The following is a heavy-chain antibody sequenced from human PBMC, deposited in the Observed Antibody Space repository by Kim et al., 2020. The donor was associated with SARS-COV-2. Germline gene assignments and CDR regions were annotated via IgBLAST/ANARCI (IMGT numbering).Heavy chain of an antibody. D-gene: IGHD4-17*01. CDR3: AIPTKSTTVVNTHAPIDY. CDR2: IIPIFGTA. CDR1: GGTFSSYA. J-gene: IGHJ4*02. Sequence: SVKVSCKASGGTFSSYAISWVRQAPGQGLEWMGGIIPIFGTANYAQKFQGRVTITADESTSTAYMELSSLRSEDTAVYYCAIPTKSTTVVNTHAPIDYWGQGTLVTVSS. V-gene: IGHV1-69*13.